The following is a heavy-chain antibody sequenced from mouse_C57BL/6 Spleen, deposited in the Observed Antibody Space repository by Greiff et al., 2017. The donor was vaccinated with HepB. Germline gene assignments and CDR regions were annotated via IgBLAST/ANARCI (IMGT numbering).Heavy chain of an antibody. D-gene: IGHD2-1*01. CDR1: GFNIKDDY. CDR3: TTSIYYGNLAWFAY. V-gene: IGHV14-4*01. J-gene: IGHJ3*01. CDR2: IDPENGDT. Sequence: EVQLQQSGAELVRPGASVKLSCTASGFNIKDDYMHWVKQRPEQGLEWIGWIDPENGDTEYASKFQGKATITADTSSNTAYLQLSSLTSEDTAVYYCTTSIYYGNLAWFAYWGQGTLVTVSA.